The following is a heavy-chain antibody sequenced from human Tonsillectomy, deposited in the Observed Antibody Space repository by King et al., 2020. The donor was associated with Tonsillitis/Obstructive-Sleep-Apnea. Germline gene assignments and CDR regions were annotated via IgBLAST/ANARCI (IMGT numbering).Heavy chain of an antibody. Sequence: VQLQESGPGLVKRSETLSLTCTVSGGSISSYYWSWIRQPPGKGLEWIGYIYYSGSTNYNPSLKSRVTISVDTSKNQFSLKLSSVTAADTAVYYCARAGSNYYYYYMDVWGKGTTVTVSS. V-gene: IGHV4-59*01. J-gene: IGHJ6*03. CDR3: ARAGSNYYYYYMDV. CDR1: GGSISSYY. D-gene: IGHD4-11*01. CDR2: IYYSGST.